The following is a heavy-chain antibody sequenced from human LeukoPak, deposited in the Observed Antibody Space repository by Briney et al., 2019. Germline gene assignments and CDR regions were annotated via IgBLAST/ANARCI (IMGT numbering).Heavy chain of an antibody. D-gene: IGHD3-22*01. CDR2: IKQDGSEK. V-gene: IGHV3-7*01. J-gene: IGHJ6*02. CDR1: GFTFSNYW. CDR3: ARSETTYYYDSSVYFYYYYGMDV. Sequence: GGSLRLSCAASGFTFSNYWMTWVRQAPGKGLEWVANIKQDGSEKYYVDSVKGQFTISRDNAKNSLYLQMNSLRAEDTAVYYCARSETTYYYDSSVYFYYYYGMDVWGQGTTVTVSS.